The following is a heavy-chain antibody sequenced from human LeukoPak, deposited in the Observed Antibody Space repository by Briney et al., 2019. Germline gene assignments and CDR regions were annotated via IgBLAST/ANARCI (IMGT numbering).Heavy chain of an antibody. J-gene: IGHJ4*02. CDR1: GFTFSSYA. Sequence: QAGGSLRLSCAASGFTFSSYAMHWVRQAPGKGLEWVAVISYDGSNKYYADSVKGRFTISRDNSKNTLYLQMNSLTTEDTALYYCAKPQQWRTAFDFWGQGTLVTVSS. V-gene: IGHV3-30*04. D-gene: IGHD6-19*01. CDR3: AKPQQWRTAFDF. CDR2: ISYDGSNK.